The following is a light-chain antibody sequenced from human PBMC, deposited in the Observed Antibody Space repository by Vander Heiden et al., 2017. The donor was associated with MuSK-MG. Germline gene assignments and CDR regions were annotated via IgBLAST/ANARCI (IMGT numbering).Light chain of an antibody. CDR3: MQALQTPRT. V-gene: IGKV2-28*01. Sequence: DIVITQSPLSLPVPPGEPASISCTSSQSLLHSNGYNYLEWYLQKPGQSPQLRIFLGSKRASGVPDRLSGSGSGTDFTLKISRVEPEDVGVYYCMQALQTPRTFGQGTKLEIK. J-gene: IGKJ2*01. CDR1: QSLLHSNGYNY. CDR2: LGS.